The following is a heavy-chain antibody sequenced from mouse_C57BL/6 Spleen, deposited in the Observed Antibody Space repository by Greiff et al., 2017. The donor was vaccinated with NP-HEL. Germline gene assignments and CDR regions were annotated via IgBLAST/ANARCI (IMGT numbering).Heavy chain of an antibody. J-gene: IGHJ1*03. CDR1: GFTFSDFY. V-gene: IGHV7-1*01. Sequence: EVQRVESGGGLVQSGRSLRLSCATSGFTFSDFYMEWVRHAPGKGLEWIAASRNKANDYTTEYSASVKGRFIVSRDTSQSILYLQMNALRAEDTAIYYCARDASPYWYFDVWGTGTTVTVSS. CDR3: ARDASPYWYFDV. CDR2: SRNKANDYTT.